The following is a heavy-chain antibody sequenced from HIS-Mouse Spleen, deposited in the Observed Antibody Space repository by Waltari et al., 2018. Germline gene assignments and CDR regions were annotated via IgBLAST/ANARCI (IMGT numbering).Heavy chain of an antibody. Sequence: QLQLQESGPGLVKPSETLSLTCTVSGGSISSSSYYWGWIRQPPGKGLELIGSIYYSGSTYYTPAPKRRVTISVDPSKNQFSLKLSSVTAADTAVYYCARVGGVYSGYDYDAFDIWGQGTMVTVSS. J-gene: IGHJ3*02. CDR2: IYYSGST. CDR1: GGSISSSSYY. V-gene: IGHV4-39*07. D-gene: IGHD5-12*01. CDR3: ARVGGVYSGYDYDAFDI.